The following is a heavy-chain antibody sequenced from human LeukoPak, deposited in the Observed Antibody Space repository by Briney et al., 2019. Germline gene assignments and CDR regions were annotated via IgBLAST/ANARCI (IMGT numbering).Heavy chain of an antibody. J-gene: IGHJ4*02. V-gene: IGHV3-30-3*01. CDR3: AREIGYYGGPRGNFDY. CDR2: ISYDGSNK. D-gene: IGHD3-3*01. CDR1: GFTFSSYA. Sequence: GGSLRLSCAASGFTFSSYAMHWVRQAPGKGLEWVAVISYDGSNKYYADSVKGRFTISRDNSKNTLYLQMNSLRAEDTAVYYCAREIGYYGGPRGNFDYWGQGTLVTVSS.